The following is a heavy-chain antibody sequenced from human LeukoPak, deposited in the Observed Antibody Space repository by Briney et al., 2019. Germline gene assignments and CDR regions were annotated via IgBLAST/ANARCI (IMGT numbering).Heavy chain of an antibody. J-gene: IGHJ4*02. D-gene: IGHD3-10*01. CDR3: ARAGYYGSGSYHLFDY. Sequence: SERDSLTCTVSGGSISPYFWSWIRQPPGMGLEWIGYISYSGSTNYNPSLRSRATLSVDTSKNLFSLKLTSVTAEDTAVYYCARAGYYGSGSYHLFDYWGQGTVV. V-gene: IGHV4-59*01. CDR2: ISYSGST. CDR1: GGSISPYF.